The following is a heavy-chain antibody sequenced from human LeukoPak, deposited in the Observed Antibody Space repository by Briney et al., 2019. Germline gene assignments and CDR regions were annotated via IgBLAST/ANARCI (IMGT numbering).Heavy chain of an antibody. CDR3: AKDGKAAAGRNPTTAKNAFDI. CDR2: ISVSGADT. J-gene: IGHJ3*02. CDR1: GFTFTNYV. D-gene: IGHD6-13*01. V-gene: IGHV3-23*01. Sequence: GGSLRLSCAASGFTFTNYVMTWVRQAPGKGLEWLSGISVSGADTYYADSVKGRFTISRDNSKNTLYLQMNSLRAEDTAVYYCAKDGKAAAGRNPTTAKNAFDIWGQGTMVTVSS.